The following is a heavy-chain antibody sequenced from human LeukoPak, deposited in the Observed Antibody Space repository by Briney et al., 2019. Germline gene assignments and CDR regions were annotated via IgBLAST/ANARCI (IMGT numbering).Heavy chain of an antibody. CDR1: GFTFSSYA. CDR3: VKQRGIYLDFDY. V-gene: IGHV3-23*01. J-gene: IGHJ4*02. Sequence: GGSLRLSCAASGFTFSSYAMSWVRQAPGKGLEWVSAIIGSGGYTYSADSVKGRFTISRDNSKNTLSLQMDSLRAEDTAVYYCVKQRGIYLDFDYWGQGTLVTVS. D-gene: IGHD1-26*01. CDR2: IIGSGGYT.